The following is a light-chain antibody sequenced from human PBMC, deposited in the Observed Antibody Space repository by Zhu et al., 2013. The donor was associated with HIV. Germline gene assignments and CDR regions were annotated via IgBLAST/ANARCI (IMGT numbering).Light chain of an antibody. V-gene: IGKV1-16*02. J-gene: IGKJ1*01. CDR2: GAS. CDR1: QGISSY. Sequence: DVQMTQSPSSLSASVGDRVTITCRASQGISSYLAWFQQKPGKAPKSLIYGASSLQSGVSSKFSGSGSGTEFTLTISSLQPDDFATYYCQEYNSYWTFGQGTKVEIK. CDR3: QEYNSYWT.